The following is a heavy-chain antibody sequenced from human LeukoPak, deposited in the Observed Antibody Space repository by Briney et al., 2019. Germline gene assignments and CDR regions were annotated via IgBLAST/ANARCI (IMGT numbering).Heavy chain of an antibody. D-gene: IGHD3-10*01. CDR3: ARGRNYYYGSGSYLTR. Sequence: SETLSLTCAVYGGSFSGYYWSWIRQPPGKGLEWIGEINHSGSTNYNPSLKSRVTISVDTSKNQFSLKLSSVTAADTAVYYCARGRNYYYGSGSYLTRWGQGTLVTVSS. CDR1: GGSFSGYY. CDR2: INHSGST. J-gene: IGHJ4*02. V-gene: IGHV4-34*01.